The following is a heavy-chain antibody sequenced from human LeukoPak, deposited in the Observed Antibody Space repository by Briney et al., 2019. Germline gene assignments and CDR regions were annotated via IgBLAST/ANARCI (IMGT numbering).Heavy chain of an antibody. Sequence: SETLSLTCTVSGGSISSNYWSWIRQPAGKGLEWIGRIYTGGSTNYNPSLKSRVTMSVDTSKNQFSLKLSSVTAADAAVYYCARVRKDDYDFWSGYSYYMDVWGKGTTVTVSS. CDR3: ARVRKDDYDFWSGYSYYMDV. V-gene: IGHV4-4*07. D-gene: IGHD3-3*01. J-gene: IGHJ6*03. CDR2: IYTGGST. CDR1: GGSISSNY.